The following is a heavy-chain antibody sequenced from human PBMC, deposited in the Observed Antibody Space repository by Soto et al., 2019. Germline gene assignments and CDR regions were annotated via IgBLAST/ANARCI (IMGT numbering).Heavy chain of an antibody. Sequence: QVQLQESGPGLVKPSETLSLTCTVSGGSISSYYWSWIRQPPGKGLEWIGYIYYSGSTNYNPSLKSRVTISVDTSKNQFSLKLSSVTAADTAVYYCARQDQDYYYYYMDVWGKGTTVTVSS. CDR2: IYYSGST. J-gene: IGHJ6*03. CDR3: ARQDQDYYYYYMDV. CDR1: GGSISSYY. V-gene: IGHV4-59*08.